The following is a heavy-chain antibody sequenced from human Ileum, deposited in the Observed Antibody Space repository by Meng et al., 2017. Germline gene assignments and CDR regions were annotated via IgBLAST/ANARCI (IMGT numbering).Heavy chain of an antibody. CDR1: GGCSVSSS. D-gene: IGHD4-17*01. Sequence: GEGLVQPCATRSLTCTGLGGCSVSSSGSWIRQPAGKGLEWIGRIYTSGSTNYNPSLKSRVTMSVDTSKNQFSLKLSSVTAADTAVYYCARDVVPTVTYYYNWFDPWGQGTLVTVSS. V-gene: IGHV4-4*07. J-gene: IGHJ5*02. CDR3: ARDVVPTVTYYYNWFDP. CDR2: IYTSGST.